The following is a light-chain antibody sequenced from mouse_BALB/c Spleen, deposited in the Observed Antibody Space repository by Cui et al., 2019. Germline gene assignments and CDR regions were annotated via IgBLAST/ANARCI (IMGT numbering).Light chain of an antibody. CDR2: DGN. V-gene: IGKV17-127*01. Sequence: ETTVTQSPASLSVATGEKVTIRCITSNDIDEDMNWYQQKPGETPKLLITDGNTPRPGGPSRCFSSGEGRDFDFTIESKLSEEVAEYYCLQSDNMPLTFGAGTKLEMK. CDR3: LQSDNMPLT. CDR1: NDIDED. J-gene: IGKJ5*01.